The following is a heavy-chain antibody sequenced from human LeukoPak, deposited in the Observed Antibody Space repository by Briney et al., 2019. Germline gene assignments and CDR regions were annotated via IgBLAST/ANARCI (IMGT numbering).Heavy chain of an antibody. V-gene: IGHV5-51*01. CDR2: IYPGDSDT. CDR1: GNTFNTYW. CDR3: ARYSVSYGMDV. D-gene: IGHD1-26*01. Sequence: GESLKISCKGSGNTFNTYWIGWVRQMPGKGLEWMGIIYPGDSDTRYSPSFQGHVTISADKSITTAYLQWSSLKASDTAMYYCARYSVSYGMDVWGQGTTVTVSS. J-gene: IGHJ6*02.